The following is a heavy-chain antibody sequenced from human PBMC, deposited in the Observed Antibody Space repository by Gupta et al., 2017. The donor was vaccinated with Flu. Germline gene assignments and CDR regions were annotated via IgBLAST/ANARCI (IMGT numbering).Heavy chain of an antibody. V-gene: IGHV4-30-4*01. D-gene: IGHD4-17*01. J-gene: IGHJ5*02. CDR2: VFHTGSA. CDR3: ATGTRETSGNPT. Sequence: SWIRQPPGKGLEWIGYVFHTGSAYYSSSLRSRVAISVDASRNQFSLTLNSVTAADTAVYFCATGTRETSGNPTWGQGALVTVSS.